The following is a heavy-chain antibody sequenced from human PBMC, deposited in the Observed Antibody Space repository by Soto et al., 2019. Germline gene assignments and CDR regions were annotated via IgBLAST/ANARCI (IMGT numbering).Heavy chain of an antibody. CDR1: GGSFSGYY. D-gene: IGHD4-17*01. CDR2: INHSGST. Sequence: PSETLSLTCAVYGGSFSGYYWSWIRQPPGKGLEWIGEINHSGSTNYNPSLKSRVTISVDTSKNQFSLKLSSVTAADTAVYYCARAPTVTTLCYFDNWGHGILVTVSS. V-gene: IGHV4-34*01. J-gene: IGHJ4*01. CDR3: ARAPTVTTLCYFDN.